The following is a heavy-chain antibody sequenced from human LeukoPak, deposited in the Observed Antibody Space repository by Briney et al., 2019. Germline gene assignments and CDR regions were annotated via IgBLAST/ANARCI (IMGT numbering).Heavy chain of an antibody. J-gene: IGHJ5*02. Sequence: SETLSLACTVSGGSISGYYWSWFRQPAGKGLEWIGRVYTSGTTNYNPSLKSRVTMSIDTSKNQFSLKLTSVTAADTAVYYCARGFGHPWGQGTLVTVSS. D-gene: IGHD3-10*01. CDR3: ARGFGHP. CDR2: VYTSGTT. V-gene: IGHV4-4*07. CDR1: GGSISGYY.